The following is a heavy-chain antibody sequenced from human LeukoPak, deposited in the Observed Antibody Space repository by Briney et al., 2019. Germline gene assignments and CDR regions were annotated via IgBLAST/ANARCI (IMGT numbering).Heavy chain of an antibody. J-gene: IGHJ6*02. CDR1: GYTFTGYY. D-gene: IGHD6-13*01. V-gene: IGHV1-2*04. Sequence: ASVKVSCKASGYTFTGYYMHWVRQAPGQGLEWMGWINPNSGGTNYAQKFQGWVTMTRDTSISTAYMELSRLRSDDTAVYYCARESSGQQLVDYYYYGMDVWGQGTTVTVSS. CDR2: INPNSGGT. CDR3: ARESSGQQLVDYYYYGMDV.